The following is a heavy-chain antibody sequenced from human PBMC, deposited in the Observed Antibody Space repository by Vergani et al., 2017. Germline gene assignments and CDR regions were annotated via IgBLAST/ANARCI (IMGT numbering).Heavy chain of an antibody. CDR1: GESIRSGSHY. Sequence: QVKLQESGPGLLKPSQTLSLTCTVSGESIRSGSHYWSWIRQPAGKGPEWIGHIHTGGSTDLNPSFKSRVSISVDTSKNQLSLKLSSVTAADTAVYYCARLLYGRYYFDYWGQGTLVTVSS. J-gene: IGHJ4*02. V-gene: IGHV4-61*02. CDR3: ARLLYGRYYFDY. D-gene: IGHD3-10*02. CDR2: IHTGGST.